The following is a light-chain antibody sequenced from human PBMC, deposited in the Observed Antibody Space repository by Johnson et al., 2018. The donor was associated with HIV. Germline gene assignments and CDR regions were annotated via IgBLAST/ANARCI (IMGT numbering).Light chain of an antibody. J-gene: IGLJ1*01. CDR3: GTWDSSLSASV. CDR1: SSNIGRNY. CDR2: QNT. Sequence: QSVLTQPPSVSAAPGQMVTISCSGSSSNIGRNYVSWYQQLPGTAPKLLIYQNTWRPSWIPDRFSGSTSGASATLAITGLQTGDEADYYCGTWDSSLSASVFGTGTKVTVL. V-gene: IGLV1-51*02.